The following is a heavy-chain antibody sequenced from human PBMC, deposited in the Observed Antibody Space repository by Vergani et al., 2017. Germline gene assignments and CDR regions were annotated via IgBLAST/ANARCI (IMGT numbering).Heavy chain of an antibody. CDR3: ARSRQQLVRGYNWCDP. D-gene: IGHD6-13*01. V-gene: IGHV4-38-2*01. CDR2: IYHSGST. CDR1: GYSISSGYY. J-gene: IGHJ5*02. Sequence: QVQLQESGPGLVKPSETLSLTCAVSGYSISSGYYWGWIRQPPGKGLGWIGSIYHSGSTYYNPSLKSRVTISVDTSKNQFSLKLSSVPAADTAVYYCARSRQQLVRGYNWCDPWGQGTLVTVSS.